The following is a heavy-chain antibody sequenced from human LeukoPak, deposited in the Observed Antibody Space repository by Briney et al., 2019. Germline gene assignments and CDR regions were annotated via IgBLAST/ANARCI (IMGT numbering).Heavy chain of an antibody. V-gene: IGHV1-46*01. D-gene: IGHD6-13*01. CDR1: GYTFTSYY. Sequence: ASVKVSCKASGYTFTSYYMHWVRQAPGQGLEWMGITYPSGGTTNYAQRFQGRVTMTRGTSTSTVYMELSSLRSEDTAMYYCAREGVAATDRYFDYWGQGTLVTVSS. J-gene: IGHJ4*02. CDR3: AREGVAATDRYFDY. CDR2: TYPSGGTT.